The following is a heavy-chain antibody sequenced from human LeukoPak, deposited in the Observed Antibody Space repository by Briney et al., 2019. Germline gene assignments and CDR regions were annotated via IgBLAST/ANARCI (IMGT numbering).Heavy chain of an antibody. CDR3: AKHRSMGGYNYNHFDY. Sequence: GGSLRLSCAASGFTFDDYAMHWVRQAPGKGLEWVSGISWNSGSIGYADSVKGRFTISRDNAKNSLYLQMNSLRAEDTALYYCAKHRSMGGYNYNHFDYWGQGTLVTVSS. J-gene: IGHJ4*02. D-gene: IGHD5-24*01. V-gene: IGHV3-9*01. CDR1: GFTFDDYA. CDR2: ISWNSGSI.